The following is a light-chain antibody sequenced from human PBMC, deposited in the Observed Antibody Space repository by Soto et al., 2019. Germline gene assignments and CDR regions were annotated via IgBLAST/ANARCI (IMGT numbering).Light chain of an antibody. Sequence: DIKITQSPSSVSASVGDRVTITCRASQGISSWLAWYQQKPGKAPKLLIYAASSLQSGVPSRFSGSGSGTDCTLTISSLPPEDFSTYACKQSNSCPGSNFGTGTKVDIK. CDR3: KQSNSCPGSN. CDR2: AAS. CDR1: QGISSW. J-gene: IGKJ3*01. V-gene: IGKV1-12*01.